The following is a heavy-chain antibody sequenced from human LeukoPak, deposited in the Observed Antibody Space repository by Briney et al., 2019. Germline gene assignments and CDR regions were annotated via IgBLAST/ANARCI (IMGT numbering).Heavy chain of an antibody. J-gene: IGHJ4*02. D-gene: IGHD6-19*01. Sequence: SGPTLVNPTQTLTLTCTFSGFSLSTSGVGVGWIRQPPGKALKWVALIYWDDDKRYSQSLKSRLTITKDTSKNQVVLTMTNMDPVDTATYYCAHRNLMTVAGIGYSFDSWGQGALVTVSS. CDR3: AHRNLMTVAGIGYSFDS. CDR2: IYWDDDK. CDR1: GFSLSTSGVG. V-gene: IGHV2-5*02.